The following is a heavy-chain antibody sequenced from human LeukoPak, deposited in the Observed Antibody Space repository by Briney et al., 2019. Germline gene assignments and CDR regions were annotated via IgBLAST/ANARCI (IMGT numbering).Heavy chain of an antibody. CDR1: GYTFTDYY. Sequence: ASVKVSCKASGYTFTDYYMHWVRQAPGQGPEWMGWINPNSGGTKYAQNFQGRITMTRDTSIRAAYMEVSSLRSDDTAVFYCARRYGGGNPYYYDYWGQGTLVTVSS. V-gene: IGHV1-2*02. CDR2: INPNSGGT. D-gene: IGHD2-15*01. CDR3: ARRYGGGNPYYYDY. J-gene: IGHJ4*02.